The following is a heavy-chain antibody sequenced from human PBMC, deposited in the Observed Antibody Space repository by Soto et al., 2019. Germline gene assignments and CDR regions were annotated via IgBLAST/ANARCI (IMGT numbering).Heavy chain of an antibody. Sequence: QVQLVQSGGEVKKPGDSVNVSSKTSGYSFTTYGISWVRQAPGQGLEWMGWISAYNGNTNYAQKLQGRVTMTTDTSTSTAYMELRSLRSDDTAVYYCAREGPAPYYYYGMDVWGQGSTVTVSS. CDR2: ISAYNGNT. V-gene: IGHV1-18*01. CDR3: AREGPAPYYYYGMDV. CDR1: GYSFTTYG. J-gene: IGHJ6*02.